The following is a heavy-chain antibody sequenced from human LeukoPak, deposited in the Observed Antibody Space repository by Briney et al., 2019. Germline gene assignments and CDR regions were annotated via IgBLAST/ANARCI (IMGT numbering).Heavy chain of an antibody. J-gene: IGHJ2*01. V-gene: IGHV4-30-4*01. CDR3: TRAHTVTNGGDWYFDL. D-gene: IGHD4-17*01. CDR1: GGSMISADTY. CDR2: FYYNGRT. Sequence: SETLSLTCTVSGGSMISADTYWTWIRQSPGKGLEWIGYFYYNGRTYYNPSLKSRVTISGDTSKNQFSLKLNSVTAADTAVYYCTRAHTVTNGGDWYFDLWGRGTLVTVSS.